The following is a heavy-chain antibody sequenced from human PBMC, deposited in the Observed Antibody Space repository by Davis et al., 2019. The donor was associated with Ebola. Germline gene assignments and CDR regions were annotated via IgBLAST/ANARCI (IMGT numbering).Heavy chain of an antibody. Sequence: PGGSLRLSCAASGFTFSSYAMHWVRQAPGKGLEWVAVISYDGSNKYYADSVKGRFTISRDNSKNTLYLQMNSLRAEDTAVYYCARRGSGGDGSGSYQDYYYYYGMDVWGQGTTVTVSS. CDR2: ISYDGSNK. J-gene: IGHJ6*02. CDR1: GFTFSSYA. D-gene: IGHD3-10*01. CDR3: ARRGSGGDGSGSYQDYYYYYGMDV. V-gene: IGHV3-30-3*01.